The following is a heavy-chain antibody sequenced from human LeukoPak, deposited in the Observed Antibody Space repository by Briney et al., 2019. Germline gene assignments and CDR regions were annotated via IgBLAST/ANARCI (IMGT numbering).Heavy chain of an antibody. CDR3: ARESGDYVGSDF. CDR1: GFISSDYY. V-gene: IGHV3-11*04. CDR2: ISSSGNTI. Sequence: GGSLRLSCTASGFISSDYYLTWIRQAPGKGLEWLSYISSSGNTIYYAGSVAGRFTISRDNAKKTVYLQIHSLRAEDTALYYCARESGDYVGSDFWGHGTMVTV. D-gene: IGHD4-17*01. J-gene: IGHJ3*01.